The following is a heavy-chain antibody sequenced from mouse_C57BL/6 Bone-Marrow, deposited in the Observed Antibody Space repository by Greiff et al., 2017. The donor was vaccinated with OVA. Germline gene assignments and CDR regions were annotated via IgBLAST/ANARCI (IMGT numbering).Heavy chain of an antibody. J-gene: IGHJ2*01. V-gene: IGHV1-22*01. Sequence: VQLKESGPELVKPGASVKMSCKASGYTFTDYNMHWVKQSHGKSLEWIGYINPNNGGTSYNQKFKGKATLTVNKSSSTAYMELRSLTSEDSAVYYCARGITTVVHFDYWGQGTTLTVSS. CDR1: GYTFTDYN. CDR3: ARGITTVVHFDY. CDR2: INPNNGGT. D-gene: IGHD1-1*01.